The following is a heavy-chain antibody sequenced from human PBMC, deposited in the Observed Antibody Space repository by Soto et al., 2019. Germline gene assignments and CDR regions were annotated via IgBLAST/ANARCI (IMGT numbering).Heavy chain of an antibody. CDR1: GYTFTSYG. Sequence: QVQLVQSGAEVKKPGASVKVSCKASGYTFTSYGISWVRQAPGQGLEWMGWISAYNGNTNYAQKLQGRVTMTTDTSTSTAYMELRSLRSDDTAVYYCARDLTTGTTPFAGYYYGMDVWGQGTTVTVSS. V-gene: IGHV1-18*01. CDR2: ISAYNGNT. J-gene: IGHJ6*02. D-gene: IGHD1-1*01. CDR3: ARDLTTGTTPFAGYYYGMDV.